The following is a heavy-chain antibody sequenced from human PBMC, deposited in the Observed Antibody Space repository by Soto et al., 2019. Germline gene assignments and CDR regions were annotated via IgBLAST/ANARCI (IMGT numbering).Heavy chain of an antibody. J-gene: IGHJ4*02. D-gene: IGHD3-22*01. CDR2: IIPIFGTA. V-gene: IGHV1-69*13. Sequence: ASVKVSCKASGGTFSSYAISWVRQAPGQGLEWMGGIIPIFGTANYAQKFQGRVTITADESTSTAYMELSSLRSEDTAVYYCARRAPYYYDSSGYFFDYWGQGTLVTVSS. CDR3: ARRAPYYYDSSGYFFDY. CDR1: GGTFSSYA.